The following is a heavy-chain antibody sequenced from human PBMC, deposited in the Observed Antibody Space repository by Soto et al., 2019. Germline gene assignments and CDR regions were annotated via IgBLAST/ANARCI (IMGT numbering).Heavy chain of an antibody. V-gene: IGHV4-39*01. CDR3: ASPGIAAAGRNYYYYYGMDV. J-gene: IGHJ6*02. CDR1: GGSISSGGYF. D-gene: IGHD6-13*01. Sequence: SEPLSLTFTVSGGSISSGGYFWSWVRQHPGKGLEWIGNIYYSGSTYYNPSLKSRVTISVDTSKNQFSLKLSSVTAADTAVYYCASPGIAAAGRNYYYYYGMDVWGQGTTVTVSS. CDR2: IYYSGST.